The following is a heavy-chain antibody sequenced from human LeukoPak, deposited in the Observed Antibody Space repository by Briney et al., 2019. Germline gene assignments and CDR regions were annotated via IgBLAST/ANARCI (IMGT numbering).Heavy chain of an antibody. Sequence: SQTLSLTCTVSGGSISSGGYYWSWIRQPPGKGLERIGYIYYSGSTYYNPSLKSRVTISVDTSKNQFSLKLSSVTAADTAVYYCASGSVDFCSSTSCPVYYFDYWGQGTLVTVSS. J-gene: IGHJ4*02. V-gene: IGHV4-30-4*01. D-gene: IGHD2-2*01. CDR3: ASGSVDFCSSTSCPVYYFDY. CDR2: IYYSGST. CDR1: GGSISSGGYY.